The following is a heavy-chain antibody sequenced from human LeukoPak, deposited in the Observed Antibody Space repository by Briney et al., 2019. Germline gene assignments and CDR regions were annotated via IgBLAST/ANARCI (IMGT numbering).Heavy chain of an antibody. CDR1: AGPFSNYY. V-gene: IGHV4-59*12. J-gene: IGHJ4*02. D-gene: IGHD6-19*01. CDR2: VDYSGNT. Sequence: SETLSLTCTVSAGPFSNYYWSWIRQPPGKGLEWIGYVDYSGNTYYTPSFRSRVTISVDESKNQFSLKVNSVTAADTAVYYCARRQVYSTGRGLENWGQGTLVTVSS. CDR3: ARRQVYSTGRGLEN.